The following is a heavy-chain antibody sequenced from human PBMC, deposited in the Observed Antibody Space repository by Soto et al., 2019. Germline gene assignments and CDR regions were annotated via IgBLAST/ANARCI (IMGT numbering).Heavy chain of an antibody. J-gene: IGHJ4*02. D-gene: IGHD2-2*01. V-gene: IGHV1-2*02. CDR1: GYTFTGYY. Sequence: ASVKVSCKASGYTFTGYYIHWVRQAPGQGLEWMGWINPNSGGTNYAQKFQGRVTMTRDTSISTAYMELSRLRADGTAVYYCARVEGYCCSTSCYPCGEKMDNWGQETLVTVSS. CDR3: ARVEGYCCSTSCYPCGEKMDN. CDR2: INPNSGGT.